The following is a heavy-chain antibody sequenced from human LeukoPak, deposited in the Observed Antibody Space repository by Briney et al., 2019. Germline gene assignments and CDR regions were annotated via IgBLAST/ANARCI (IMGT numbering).Heavy chain of an antibody. D-gene: IGHD6-19*01. CDR3: ATRSL. CDR1: GFTVSSDY. J-gene: IGHJ4*02. Sequence: PGGSLRLSCAVSGFTVSSDYMYWVRQAPGKGLEWVSIIYGGDSISYVDSVKGRFTMSIDNSKNTLYLQMNALRAEDTAVYHCATRSLWGQGTLVTVSS. CDR2: IYGGDSI. V-gene: IGHV3-53*01.